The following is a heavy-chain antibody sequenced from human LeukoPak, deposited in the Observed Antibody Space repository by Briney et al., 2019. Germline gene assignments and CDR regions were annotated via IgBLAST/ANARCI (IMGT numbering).Heavy chain of an antibody. CDR2: INHSGSI. CDR3: ARWSSNYYDSSGRRFDP. V-gene: IGHV4-34*01. CDR1: GGSFSGYY. Sequence: SETLSLTCAVYGGSFSGYYWSWIRQPPGKGLEWIGEINHSGSINYNPSLKSRVTISVDTSKNQFSLKLSSVTAADTAVYYCARWSSNYYDSSGRRFDPWGQGTLVTVSS. J-gene: IGHJ5*02. D-gene: IGHD3-22*01.